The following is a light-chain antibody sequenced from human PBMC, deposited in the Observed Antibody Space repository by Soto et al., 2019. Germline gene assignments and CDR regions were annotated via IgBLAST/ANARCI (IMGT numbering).Light chain of an antibody. CDR2: GAS. CDR1: QSVSDNY. Sequence: EIVLSQSPGTLSLSPGERVTLSCRASQSVSDNYLAWYQQKPGQAPRLLIFGASSRATGIPDRFSGSGSGTDFTLTITRLEPEDFAVYYCQQYDTSPLTFGRGTKVEIK. J-gene: IGKJ4*01. V-gene: IGKV3-20*01. CDR3: QQYDTSPLT.